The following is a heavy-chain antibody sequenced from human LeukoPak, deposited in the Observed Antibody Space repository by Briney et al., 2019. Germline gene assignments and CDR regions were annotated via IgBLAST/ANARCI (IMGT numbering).Heavy chain of an antibody. Sequence: GGSLRLSCAAPGFTFRNYYMIWLRQATGKGLEWLSYISSNGNTIYYADSVRGRFTVSRDNVKNSLFVEMNSLRAEDTAVYYCARDGYNYFDFWGQGTLVTVSS. V-gene: IGHV3-11*01. CDR3: ARDGYNYFDF. CDR1: GFTFRNYY. J-gene: IGHJ4*02. D-gene: IGHD5-24*01. CDR2: ISSNGNTI.